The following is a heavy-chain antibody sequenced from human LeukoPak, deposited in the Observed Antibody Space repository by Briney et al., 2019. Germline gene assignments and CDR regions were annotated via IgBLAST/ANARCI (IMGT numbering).Heavy chain of an antibody. Sequence: SETLFLTCAVYGGSLSGYYWSWIRQPPGKGLEWIGEINHSGSTNYNPSLKSRVTISVDTSKNQFSLKLSSVTAADTAVYYCARAVVRGTNYFDYWGQGTLVTVSS. D-gene: IGHD3-10*01. CDR2: INHSGST. V-gene: IGHV4-34*01. CDR1: GGSLSGYY. CDR3: ARAVVRGTNYFDY. J-gene: IGHJ4*02.